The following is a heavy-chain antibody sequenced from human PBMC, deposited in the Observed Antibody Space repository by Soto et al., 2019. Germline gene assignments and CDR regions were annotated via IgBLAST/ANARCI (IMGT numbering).Heavy chain of an antibody. CDR3: ARALGDILTGYNYYYYYYMDV. CDR1: GGSISSYY. V-gene: IGHV4-59*01. D-gene: IGHD3-9*01. J-gene: IGHJ6*03. Sequence: PSETLSLTCTVSGGSISSYYWSWIRQPPGKGLEWIGYIYYSGSTNYNPSLKSRVTISVDTSKDQFSLKLSSVTAADTAVYYCARALGDILTGYNYYYYYYMDVWGKGTTVT. CDR2: IYYSGST.